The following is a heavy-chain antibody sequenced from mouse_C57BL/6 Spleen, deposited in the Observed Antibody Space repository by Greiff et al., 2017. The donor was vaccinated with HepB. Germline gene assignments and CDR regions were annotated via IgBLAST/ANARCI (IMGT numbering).Heavy chain of an antibody. CDR1: GYTFTSYW. D-gene: IGHD3-2*02. J-gene: IGHJ3*01. V-gene: IGHV1-69*01. CDR2: IDPSDSYT. CDR3: ARYETAQAAWFAY. Sequence: VQLQQPGAELVMPGASVKLSCKASGYTFTSYWMHWVKQRPGQGLEWIGEIDPSDSYTNYNQKFKGKSTLTVDKSSSTAYMQLSSLTSEDSAVYYCARYETAQAAWFAYWGQGTLVTVSA.